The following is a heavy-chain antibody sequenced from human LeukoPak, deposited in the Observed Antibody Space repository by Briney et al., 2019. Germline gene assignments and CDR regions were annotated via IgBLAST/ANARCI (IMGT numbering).Heavy chain of an antibody. CDR1: GGSISSHY. CDR2: IHSSGGS. J-gene: IGHJ4*02. Sequence: SETLSLTCTVFGGSISSHYWSWIRQTPEKGLEWMGHIHSSGGSSYYPSLKSRLTLSIDTSRNQLSLKLPSVTAAGTAVYFCARLGSYHDFWGQGALVTVSS. V-gene: IGHV4-4*09. CDR3: ARLGSYHDF. D-gene: IGHD1-26*01.